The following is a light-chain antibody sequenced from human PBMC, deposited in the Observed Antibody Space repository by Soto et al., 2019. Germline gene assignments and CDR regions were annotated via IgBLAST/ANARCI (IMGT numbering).Light chain of an antibody. CDR1: SSDVGGYNY. CDR3: TSYTSSGTYV. J-gene: IGLJ1*01. CDR2: DVS. V-gene: IGLV2-14*01. Sequence: QSVLTQPASVSGSPGQSITISRTGTSSDVGGYNYVSWHQQHPGKAPKLTIYDVSSRPSGVSNRFSASKSGNTASLTISGLQAEDEADYYCTSYTSSGTYVFGTGTKVTVL.